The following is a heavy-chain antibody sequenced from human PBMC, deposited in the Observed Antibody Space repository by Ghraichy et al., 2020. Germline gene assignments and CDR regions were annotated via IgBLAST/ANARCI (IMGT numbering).Heavy chain of an antibody. CDR1: GFTFSSYS. Sequence: GGSLRLSCAASGFTFSSYSMNWVRQAPGKGLEWVSSISSSSSYIYYADSVKGRFTISRDNAKNSLYLQMNSLRAEDTAVYYCARDPFVVSDIVVVVAAIPDYWGQGTLVTVSS. J-gene: IGHJ4*02. V-gene: IGHV3-21*01. CDR3: ARDPFVVSDIVVVVAAIPDY. CDR2: ISSSSSYI. D-gene: IGHD2-15*01.